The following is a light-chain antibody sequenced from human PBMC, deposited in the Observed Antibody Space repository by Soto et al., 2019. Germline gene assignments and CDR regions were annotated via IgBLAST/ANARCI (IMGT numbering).Light chain of an antibody. CDR1: QSISSY. Sequence: DIHMTQSPSSLSASVGDRFTTTCLSSQSISSYLNWYQQKPGKAPKLLIYAASSLQSGVPSRFSGSGSGTDFTLTISSLQPEDFATYYCQQSYSTPSITFGQGTRLEIK. V-gene: IGKV1-39*01. J-gene: IGKJ5*01. CDR2: AAS. CDR3: QQSYSTPSIT.